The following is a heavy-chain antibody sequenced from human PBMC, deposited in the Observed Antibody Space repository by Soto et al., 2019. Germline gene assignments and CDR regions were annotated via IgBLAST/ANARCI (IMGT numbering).Heavy chain of an antibody. D-gene: IGHD2-21*01. CDR1: GFTFSSYW. CDR2: IKGDVSST. J-gene: IGHJ5*02. Sequence: EVQLVESGGGLVQPGGSLRLSCAASGFTFSSYWMHWVRQAPGRGLVWVSGIKGDVSSTSYADSVKGRFTISRDNARNMLFLQMNSLRVEDTAVYYCARDVMGDNWFDPWGQGTLVTVSS. CDR3: ARDVMGDNWFDP. V-gene: IGHV3-74*01.